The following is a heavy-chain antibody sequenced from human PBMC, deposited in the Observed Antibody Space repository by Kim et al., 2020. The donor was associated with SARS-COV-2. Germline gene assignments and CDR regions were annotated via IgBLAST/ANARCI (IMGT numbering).Heavy chain of an antibody. D-gene: IGHD6-19*01. CDR3: ARRLYYSSGWYDY. Sequence: PAFPGKVTISADKSISTAYLQWSSLKASDTAMYYCARRLYYSSGWYDYWGQGTLVTVSS. V-gene: IGHV5-51*01. J-gene: IGHJ4*02.